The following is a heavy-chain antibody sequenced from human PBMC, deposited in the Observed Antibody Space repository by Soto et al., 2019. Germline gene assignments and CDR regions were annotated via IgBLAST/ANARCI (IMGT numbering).Heavy chain of an antibody. J-gene: IGHJ5*02. Sequence: GGSLRLSCAASGFTFSSYSMNWVRQAPGKGLEWVSYTSSSSRTICCADSVKGRFTISRDNAKNSLYLQMNSLRAEDTAVYYCAREWDGDGYNSGWFDPWGQGTLVTVSS. CDR1: GFTFSSYS. CDR3: AREWDGDGYNSGWFDP. D-gene: IGHD5-12*01. V-gene: IGHV3-48*01. CDR2: TSSSSRTI.